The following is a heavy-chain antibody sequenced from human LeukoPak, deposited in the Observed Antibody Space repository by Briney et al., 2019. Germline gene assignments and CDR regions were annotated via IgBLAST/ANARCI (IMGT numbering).Heavy chain of an antibody. Sequence: GGSLRLSCAASGFTFSSFAMSWVRQAPGKGLEWVSAISVSGGTTYYADSVKGRFTISRDNSKNTLYLQTNSLRAEDTAVYYCAKGGSSSSSPYGDWGQGTLVTVSS. V-gene: IGHV3-23*01. CDR1: GFTFSSFA. D-gene: IGHD6-13*01. CDR3: AKGGSSSSSPYGD. CDR2: ISVSGGTT. J-gene: IGHJ4*02.